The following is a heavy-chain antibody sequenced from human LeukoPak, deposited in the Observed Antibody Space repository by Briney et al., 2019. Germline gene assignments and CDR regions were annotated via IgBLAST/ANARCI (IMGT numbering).Heavy chain of an antibody. CDR2: VKQDGTEK. Sequence: GGSLRLTRVASGFRFGRDWISWVRQAPGKGLEWVACVKQDGTEKNYVVSVWGRFTVSVDNGKNSLYLQMNSLRAEDTAKYYCATLDSTKSVLWGRGTAVSVSS. J-gene: IGHJ1*01. CDR3: ATLDSTKSVL. D-gene: IGHD2-2*01. CDR1: GFRFGRDW. V-gene: IGHV3-7*01.